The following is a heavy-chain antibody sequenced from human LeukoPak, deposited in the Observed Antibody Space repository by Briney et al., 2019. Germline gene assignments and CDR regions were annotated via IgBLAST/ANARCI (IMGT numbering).Heavy chain of an antibody. CDR3: TKIPYYDFLSCYYTGYFFDY. Sequence: GGSLRLSRAASGFTFSSYAMSWVRQAPGKGQEWVSAISGSGGSTYYADSVKGRCTISRDNSKNTLYLQMNSLRAEDPAVYYCTKIPYYDFLSCYYTGYFFDYWGQGTLVTGSS. D-gene: IGHD3-3*01. V-gene: IGHV3-23*01. J-gene: IGHJ4*01. CDR1: GFTFSSYA. CDR2: ISGSGGST.